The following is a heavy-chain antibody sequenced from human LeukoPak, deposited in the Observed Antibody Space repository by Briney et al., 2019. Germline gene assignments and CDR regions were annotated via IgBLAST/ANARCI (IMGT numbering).Heavy chain of an antibody. CDR3: ARGYSGYFYY. CDR2: IDGDGSST. J-gene: IGHJ4*02. Sequence: GGSLRLSCAASGFTFGNYAMNWVRQAPGKGLVWVSRIDGDGSSTNYADSVKGRFTISRDNAKNTLYLQMNSLRAEDTAVYYCARGYSGYFYYWGQGTLVTVSS. D-gene: IGHD5-12*01. CDR1: GFTFGNYA. V-gene: IGHV3-74*01.